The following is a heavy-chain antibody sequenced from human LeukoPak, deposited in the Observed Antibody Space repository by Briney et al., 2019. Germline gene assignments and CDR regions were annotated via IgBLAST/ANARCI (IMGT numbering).Heavy chain of an antibody. CDR3: ASGGYSYGYDEFDY. CDR1: GGSISSYY. CDR2: IYTRGSS. V-gene: IGHV4-4*07. D-gene: IGHD5-18*01. J-gene: IGHJ4*02. Sequence: PSETLSLTRTVSGGSISSYYWSWIREPAGEGLEWIGRIYTRGSSNYTPSLKSRVTMSVDTSKTKFSLKLSSVPAAATAVYYCASGGYSYGYDEFDYWGQGTLVTVSS.